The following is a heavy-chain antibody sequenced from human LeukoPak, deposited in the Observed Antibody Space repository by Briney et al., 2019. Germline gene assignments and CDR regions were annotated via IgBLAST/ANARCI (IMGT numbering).Heavy chain of an antibody. J-gene: IGHJ6*02. D-gene: IGHD2-2*01. CDR3: AKTREDCSSTSCYHLYYYYYGMDV. CDR1: GFTFSSYG. CDR2: ISYDGSNK. V-gene: IGHV3-30*18. Sequence: GGSLRLSCAASGFTFSSYGMHWARQAPGKGLEWVAVISYDGSNKYYADSVKGRFTISRDNSKNTLYLQMNSLRAEDTAVYYCAKTREDCSSTSCYHLYYYYYGMDVWGQGTTVTVSS.